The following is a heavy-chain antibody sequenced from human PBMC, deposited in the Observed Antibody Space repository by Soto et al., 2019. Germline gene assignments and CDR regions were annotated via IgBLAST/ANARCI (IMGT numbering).Heavy chain of an antibody. D-gene: IGHD2-21*02. CDR2: IYYSGST. Sequence: QVQLQESGPGLVKPSQTLSLTCTVSGGSISSGDYYWSWIRQPPGKGLEWIGYIYYSGSTYYNPSLKSRVTLSVDTSQTQFSLKLSSVTAADTAVYYYSISGGNSVYFDYWGQGTLVTVSS. J-gene: IGHJ4*02. CDR3: SISGGNSVYFDY. V-gene: IGHV4-30-4*01. CDR1: GGSISSGDYY.